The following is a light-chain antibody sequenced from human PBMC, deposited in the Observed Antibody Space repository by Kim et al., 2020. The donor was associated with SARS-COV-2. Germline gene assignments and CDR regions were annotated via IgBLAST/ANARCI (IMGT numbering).Light chain of an antibody. V-gene: IGLV2-14*03. J-gene: IGLJ1*01. CDR3: SSFTSNITYV. Sequence: GQALTISCTGTSSDVGRYNYVSWYQQHPGKAPKLVIYDVTRRPSGVSSRFSGSKSGNTASLTISGLQAEDEADYSCSSFTSNITYVFGTGTKVTVL. CDR2: DVT. CDR1: SSDVGRYNY.